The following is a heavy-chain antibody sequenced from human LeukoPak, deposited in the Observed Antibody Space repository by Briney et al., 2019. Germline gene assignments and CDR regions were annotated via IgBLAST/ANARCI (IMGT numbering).Heavy chain of an antibody. D-gene: IGHD1-26*01. CDR3: ARDPRGATTGSDAFDI. V-gene: IGHV3-74*01. Sequence: GGSLRLSCAASGFTFSSYWMHWVRQAPGKGLEWVSRINSDGSSTIYADSVKGRFTISRDNAKNTLYLQMNSLRAEDTAVYYCARDPRGATTGSDAFDIWGQGTMVTVSS. CDR1: GFTFSSYW. J-gene: IGHJ3*02. CDR2: INSDGSST.